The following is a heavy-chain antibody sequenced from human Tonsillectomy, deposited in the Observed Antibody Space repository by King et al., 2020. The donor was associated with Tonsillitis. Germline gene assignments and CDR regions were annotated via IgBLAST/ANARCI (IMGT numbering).Heavy chain of an antibody. CDR1: GGSISSSSYY. Sequence: QLQESGPGLVKPSETLSLTCTVSGGSISSSSYYWGWIRQPPGKGLEWIGSIYYSGSTYYNPSLKSRVTISVDTSKNQFSLKLSSVTAADTAVYYCAGLWVAYCSGGSCYLGGFDYWGQGTLVTVSS. D-gene: IGHD2-15*01. J-gene: IGHJ4*02. CDR2: IYYSGST. V-gene: IGHV4-39*01. CDR3: AGLWVAYCSGGSCYLGGFDY.